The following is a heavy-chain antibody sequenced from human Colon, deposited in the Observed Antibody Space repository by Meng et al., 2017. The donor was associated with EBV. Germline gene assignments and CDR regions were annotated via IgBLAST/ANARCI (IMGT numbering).Heavy chain of an antibody. J-gene: IGHJ4*02. CDR3: VPSP. CDR2: ISGGGDNI. V-gene: IGHV3-23*01. CDR1: GFTFISHT. Sequence: VPVLEPGGGLVPPGGSLRLSCAVSGFTFISHTMSWVRQAPGKGLEWVSGISGGGDNIYYADSVKGRFTISRDNSKNTVDLQMNSLRAEDTAVYYCVPSPGGQGTLVTVSS. D-gene: IGHD1-14*01.